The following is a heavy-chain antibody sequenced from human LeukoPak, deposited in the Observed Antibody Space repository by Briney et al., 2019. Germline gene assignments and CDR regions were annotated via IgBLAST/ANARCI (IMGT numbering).Heavy chain of an antibody. V-gene: IGHV4-39*01. CDR3: ARKGVNTVTLGAFDI. Sequence: PSETLSLTCTVSGGSISSSSYYWGWIRQPPGKGLEWIGSIYYSGSTYYNPSLKSRVTISVDTSKNQFSLKLSSVTAADTAVYYCARKGVNTVTLGAFDIWGQGTMVTVSS. CDR1: GGSISSSSYY. D-gene: IGHD2-21*02. CDR2: IYYSGST. J-gene: IGHJ3*02.